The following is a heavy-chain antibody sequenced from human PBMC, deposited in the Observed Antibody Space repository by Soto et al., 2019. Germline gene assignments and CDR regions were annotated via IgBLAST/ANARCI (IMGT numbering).Heavy chain of an antibody. CDR2: IGDSGGST. J-gene: IGHJ4*02. CDR1: GFTFSSYA. V-gene: IGHV3-23*01. D-gene: IGHD2-2*01. CDR3: AKFRYCSSSNCYLDFDY. Sequence: EVQLLESGGGLVQPGGSLRLSCAASGFTFSSYAMSWVRQAPGEGLEWVSSIGDSGGSTYYVDSVKGRCTISRDNTKKTMFLQMNSLRAEDTAVYFCAKFRYCSSSNCYLDFDYWGQGTLVTVSS.